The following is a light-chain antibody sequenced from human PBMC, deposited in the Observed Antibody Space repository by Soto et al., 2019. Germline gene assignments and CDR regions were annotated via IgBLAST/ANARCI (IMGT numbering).Light chain of an antibody. CDR3: AAWDDILRGVV. CDR1: SSNIRTNY. V-gene: IGLV1-47*02. Sequence: QSVLTQPPSASGTPGQTVTISCSGSSSNIRTNYVYWYKQVPGTAPKLLIYSSNQRPSGVPDRFSGSKSGTSASLAISGLRSEDEADYYCAAWDDILRGVVFGGGTQLTVL. J-gene: IGLJ7*01. CDR2: SSN.